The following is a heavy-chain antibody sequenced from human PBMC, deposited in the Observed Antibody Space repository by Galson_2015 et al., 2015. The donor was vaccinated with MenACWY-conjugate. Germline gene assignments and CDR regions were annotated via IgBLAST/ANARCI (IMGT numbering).Heavy chain of an antibody. CDR1: GFTFSVCS. Sequence: SLRLSCAASGFTFSVCSMNWVRQAPGKGLEWVSSIDSSSTYIYYADSLKGRSTISRDNAKNSLTLQMNSLRVEDTAVYYCAKPSSGSLRCDHCRRATLVAVSS. CDR3: AKPSSGSLRCDH. J-gene: IGHJ4*01. V-gene: IGHV3-21*01. CDR2: IDSSSTYI. D-gene: IGHD6-19*01.